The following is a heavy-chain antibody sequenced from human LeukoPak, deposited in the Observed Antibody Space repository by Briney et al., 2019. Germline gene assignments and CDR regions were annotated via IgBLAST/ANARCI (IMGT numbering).Heavy chain of an antibody. J-gene: IGHJ5*02. CDR1: GFTLGVYW. V-gene: IGHV3-7*04. CDR2: INQDGSEK. D-gene: IGHD6-19*01. Sequence: GGSLRLSCVASGFTLGVYWMTWVRQGPGKGLECVANINQDGSEKNYVDSVKGRFSVSRDNAKSSLFLYINSLRVEDTAIYYCAREIPVAGKRSWFDPWGQGTLVTVSS. CDR3: AREIPVAGKRSWFDP.